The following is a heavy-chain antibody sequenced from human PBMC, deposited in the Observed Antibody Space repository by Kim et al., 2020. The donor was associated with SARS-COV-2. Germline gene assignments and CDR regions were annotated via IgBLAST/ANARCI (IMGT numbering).Heavy chain of an antibody. V-gene: IGHV3-23*01. CDR3: AKDGLPYTSCYGSCYYYGMDV. J-gene: IGHJ6*02. Sequence: GGSLRLSCAASGFTFSSYAMSWVRQAPGKGLEWVSAISGSGGSTYYADSVKGRFTISRDNSKNTLYLQMNSLRAEDTAVYYCAKDGLPYTSCYGSCYYYGMDVWGQGTTVTVSS. CDR1: GFTFSSYA. CDR2: ISGSGGST. D-gene: IGHD2-2*01.